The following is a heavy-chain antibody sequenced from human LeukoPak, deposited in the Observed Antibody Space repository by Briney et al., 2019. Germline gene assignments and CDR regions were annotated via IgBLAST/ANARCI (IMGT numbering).Heavy chain of an antibody. J-gene: IGHJ4*02. D-gene: IGHD2/OR15-2a*01. CDR1: GFTFSSHW. V-gene: IGHV3-74*01. Sequence: PGGSLRPSCAASGFTFSSHWMHWVRQVPGKGLVWVSRINGDGGGTTYADSVKGRFTISRDNTKNTLYLQMNSLRAEDTAVYYCARGPRSANFFAGDYWGQGTLVTVSS. CDR2: INGDGGGT. CDR3: ARGPRSANFFAGDY.